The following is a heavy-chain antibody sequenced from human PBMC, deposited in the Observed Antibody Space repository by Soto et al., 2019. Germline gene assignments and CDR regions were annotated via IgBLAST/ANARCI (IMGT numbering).Heavy chain of an antibody. D-gene: IGHD2-2*01. CDR3: ARRTPSTSGPFGY. CDR1: GFTFSDHY. Sequence: GSLRLSCAASGFTFSDHYMSWIRQAPGKGLEWVSYITGSATTMYYADSVKGRFTISRDNAKNSLYLHMNTLRAEDTAVYYCARRTPSTSGPFGYWGQGILVTVSS. CDR2: ITGSATTM. J-gene: IGHJ4*02. V-gene: IGHV3-11*01.